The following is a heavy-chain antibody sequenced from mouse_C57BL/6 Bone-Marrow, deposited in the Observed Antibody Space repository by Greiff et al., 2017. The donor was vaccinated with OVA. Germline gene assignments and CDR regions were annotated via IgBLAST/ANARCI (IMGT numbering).Heavy chain of an antibody. CDR3: ARSGSSYVWFAY. CDR2: IYPRSGST. J-gene: IGHJ3*01. CDR1: GYTFTSYG. D-gene: IGHD1-1*01. Sequence: QVQLQQSGAELARPGASVKLSCKASGYTFTSYGISWVKQRTGQGLEWIGEIYPRSGSTYYNEKFKGKATLTADKSSSTAYMELRSLTSEDSAVYVCARSGSSYVWFAYWGQGTLVTVSA. V-gene: IGHV1-81*01.